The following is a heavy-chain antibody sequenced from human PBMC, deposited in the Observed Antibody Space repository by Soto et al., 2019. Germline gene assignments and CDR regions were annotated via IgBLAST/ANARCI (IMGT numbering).Heavy chain of an antibody. J-gene: IGHJ4*02. V-gene: IGHV3-30-3*01. CDR1: GFTFSSYA. Sequence: QVQLVESGGGVVQPGRSLRLSCAASGFTFSSYAMHWVRQAPGKGLEWVAVISYDGSNKYYADSVKGRFTISRDNSKNTLYLQMNSLRAEDTAVYYCARRGWSYMLCHFDYRGQGTLVTVSS. CDR2: ISYDGSNK. CDR3: ARRGWSYMLCHFDY. D-gene: IGHD1-26*01.